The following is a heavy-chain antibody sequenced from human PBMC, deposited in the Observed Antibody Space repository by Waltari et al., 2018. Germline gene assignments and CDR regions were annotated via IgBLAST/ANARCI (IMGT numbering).Heavy chain of an antibody. CDR1: GFSFSRYS. J-gene: IGHJ4*02. Sequence: EVQLVESGGGLVKPGGSLGLSGGASGFSFSRYSMNWVRQAPGKGLEWVSSISSSTTYIHYADSVKGRFTISRDNAKNSLYLQMNSLRVEDTAVYYCVSGGWGFYFDYWGQGTVVTVSS. V-gene: IGHV3-21*01. CDR3: VSGGWGFYFDY. CDR2: ISSSTTYI. D-gene: IGHD7-27*01.